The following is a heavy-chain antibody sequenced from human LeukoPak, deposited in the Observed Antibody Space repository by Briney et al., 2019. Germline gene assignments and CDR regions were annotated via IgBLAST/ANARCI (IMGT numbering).Heavy chain of an antibody. J-gene: IGHJ4*02. CDR3: ARDHRYRRGYFDY. D-gene: IGHD1-26*01. CDR2: IYYSGST. Sequence: NPSETLSLTCTVSGFSISSGYYWGWIRQPPGKGLEWIGSIYYSGSTYYNPSLKSRVTISVDTSKNQFSLKLSSVTAADTAVYYCARDHRYRRGYFDYWGQGTLVTVSS. V-gene: IGHV4-38-2*02. CDR1: GFSISSGYY.